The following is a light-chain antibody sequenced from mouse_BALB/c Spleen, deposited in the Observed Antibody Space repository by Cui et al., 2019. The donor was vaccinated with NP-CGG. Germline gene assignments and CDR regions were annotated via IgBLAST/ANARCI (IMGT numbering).Light chain of an antibody. CDR3: ALWYSNHWV. CDR1: TGAVTTSHY. CDR2: GTN. V-gene: IGLV1*01. Sequence: QAVETQESALTPSPGETVTLTCRPSTGAVTTSHYANWVQEKPEHLFTGLIGGTNNRAPGVPARFSGSLIGDKAALTITGAQTEDEAIYFCALWYSNHWVFGGGTKLTVL. J-gene: IGLJ1*01.